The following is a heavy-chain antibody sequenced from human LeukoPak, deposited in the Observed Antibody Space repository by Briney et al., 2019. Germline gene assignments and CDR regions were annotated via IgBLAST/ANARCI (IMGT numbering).Heavy chain of an antibody. Sequence: GESLNISCKGSGYSFTSYWIGWVRQMPGKGLEWMGIIYPGDSDTRYSPSFQGQVTISADKSISTAYLQWSSLKASDTAMYYCARGGSTMVTPYYFDYWGQGTLVTVSS. J-gene: IGHJ4*02. CDR1: GYSFTSYW. CDR2: IYPGDSDT. D-gene: IGHD3-10*01. CDR3: ARGGSTMVTPYYFDY. V-gene: IGHV5-51*01.